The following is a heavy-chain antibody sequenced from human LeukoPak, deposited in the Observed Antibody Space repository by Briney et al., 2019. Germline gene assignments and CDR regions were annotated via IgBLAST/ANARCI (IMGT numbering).Heavy chain of an antibody. D-gene: IGHD6-13*01. Sequence: PSETLSLTCTVSGGFISRTSYYWAWIRQPPGKGLEWIGSMYYTGTTYYSPSLKSRVTMSVDTSKNQFSLRLTSVTAADTAVYYCARALRQQLVTGWFDPWGQGTLVTVSS. J-gene: IGHJ5*02. CDR2: MYYTGTT. V-gene: IGHV4-39*07. CDR3: ARALRQQLVTGWFDP. CDR1: GGFISRTSYY.